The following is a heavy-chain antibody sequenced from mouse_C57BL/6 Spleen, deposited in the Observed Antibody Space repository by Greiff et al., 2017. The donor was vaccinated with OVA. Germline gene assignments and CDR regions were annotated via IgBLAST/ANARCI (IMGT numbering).Heavy chain of an antibody. CDR3: ARQLGGYFDV. CDR1: GFTFSDYG. CDR2: ISNLAYSI. D-gene: IGHD4-1*01. V-gene: IGHV5-15*01. J-gene: IGHJ1*03. Sequence: EVKLMESGGGLVQPGGSLNLSCAASGFTFSDYGMAWVRQAPRKGPEWVAFISNLAYSIYYADTVTGRFTISRENAKNTLYLEMSSLRSEDTAMYYCARQLGGYFDVWGTGTTVTVSS.